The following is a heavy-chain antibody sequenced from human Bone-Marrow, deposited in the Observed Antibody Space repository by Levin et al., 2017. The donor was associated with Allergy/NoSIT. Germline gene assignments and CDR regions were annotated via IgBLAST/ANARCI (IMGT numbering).Heavy chain of an antibody. J-gene: IGHJ6*02. D-gene: IGHD5-12*01. CDR2: IWYDGSNK. Sequence: PGGSLRLSCAASGFTFSSYGMHWVRQAPGKGLEWVAVIWYDGSNKYYADSVKGRFTISRDNSKNTLYLQMNSLRAEDTAVYYCARDMWSRWLRSANSYYVGMDVWGQGTTVTIS. CDR3: ARDMWSRWLRSANSYYVGMDV. V-gene: IGHV3-33*01. CDR1: GFTFSSYG.